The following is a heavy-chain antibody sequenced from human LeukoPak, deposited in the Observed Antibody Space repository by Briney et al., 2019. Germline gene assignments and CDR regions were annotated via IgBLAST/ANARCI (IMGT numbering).Heavy chain of an antibody. V-gene: IGHV3-20*04. CDR1: GFTFDDYG. CDR3: ARALGSYYDFWSGRAYYFDY. CDR2: INWNGGST. Sequence: PGGSLRLSCAASGFTFDDYGMSRVRQAPGKGLEWVSGINWNGGSTGYADSVKGRFTISRDNAKNSLYLQMNSLRAEDTALYYCARALGSYYDFWSGRAYYFDYWGQGTLVTVSS. J-gene: IGHJ4*02. D-gene: IGHD3-3*01.